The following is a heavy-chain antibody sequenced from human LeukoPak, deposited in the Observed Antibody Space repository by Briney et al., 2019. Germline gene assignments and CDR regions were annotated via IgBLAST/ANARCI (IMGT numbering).Heavy chain of an antibody. CDR1: GGSISSYY. CDR3: ARLPLAAAGRGYYNYYGMDV. J-gene: IGHJ6*02. D-gene: IGHD6-13*01. Sequence: SETLSLTCTVSGGSISSYYWSWIRQPPGKGLEWIGYIYYSGSTNYNPSLKSRVTISVDTSKNQFSLKLSSVTAADTAVYYCARLPLAAAGRGYYNYYGMDVWGQGTTVTVSS. CDR2: IYYSGST. V-gene: IGHV4-59*08.